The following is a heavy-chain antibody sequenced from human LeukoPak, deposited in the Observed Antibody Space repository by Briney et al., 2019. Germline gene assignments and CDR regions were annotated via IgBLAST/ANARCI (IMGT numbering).Heavy chain of an antibody. V-gene: IGHV4-30-2*01. CDR1: GGSISSGGYY. CDR2: IYHSGST. J-gene: IGHJ5*02. D-gene: IGHD6-13*01. CDR3: ARDARSVAAGARWFDP. Sequence: PSQTLSLTCTVSGGSISSGGYYWSWIRQPPGKGLEWIGYIYHSGSTYYNPSLKSRVTISVDRSKNQFSLKLSSVTAADTAVYYCARDARSVAAGARWFDPWGQGTLVTVSS.